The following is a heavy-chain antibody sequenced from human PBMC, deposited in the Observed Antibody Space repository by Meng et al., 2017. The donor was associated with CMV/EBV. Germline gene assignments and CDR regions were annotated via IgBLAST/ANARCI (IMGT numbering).Heavy chain of an antibody. CDR1: GVTFSDYY. CDR2: VNSNNDAT. CDR3: VRSSGWSLFDY. V-gene: IGHV1-2*02. J-gene: IGHJ4*02. D-gene: IGHD6-19*01. Sequence: QWQLVQSGAEMKKPGASVQGSCTPSGVTFSDYYIHWVRQAPGQGLEWMGWVNSNNDATNYARKFQGRVSMTRDTPISTAHMELSRLMSDDTAVYYCVRSSGWSLFDYWGQGTLVTRLL.